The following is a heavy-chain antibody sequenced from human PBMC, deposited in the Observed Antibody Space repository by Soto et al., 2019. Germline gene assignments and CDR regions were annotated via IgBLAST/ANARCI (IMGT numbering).Heavy chain of an antibody. Sequence: PSETLSLTCAVSGGSISSGGYSWSWIRQPPGKGLEWIGYIYHSGSTYYNPSLKSRVTISVDRSKNQFSLKLSSVTAADTAVYYCARSPQDYYDSSGYYSKTTRYFDYWGQGTLVTVYS. CDR1: GGSISSGGYS. D-gene: IGHD3-22*01. CDR2: IYHSGST. CDR3: ARSPQDYYDSSGYYSKTTRYFDY. V-gene: IGHV4-30-2*01. J-gene: IGHJ4*02.